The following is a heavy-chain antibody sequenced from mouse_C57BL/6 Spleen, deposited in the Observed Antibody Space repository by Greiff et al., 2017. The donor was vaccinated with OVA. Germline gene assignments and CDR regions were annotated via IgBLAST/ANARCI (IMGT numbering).Heavy chain of an antibody. CDR3: ARSNWDYFDY. V-gene: IGHV1-18*01. J-gene: IGHJ2*01. Sequence: VQLQQSGPELVKPGASVKIPCKAPGYTFTDYTMDWVKQSHGKSLEWIGDINPNNGGTIYNQKFKGKATLTVDKSSSTAYMELRSLTSEDTAVYYCARSNWDYFDYWGQGTTLTVSS. CDR2: INPNNGGT. CDR1: GYTFTDYT. D-gene: IGHD4-1*02.